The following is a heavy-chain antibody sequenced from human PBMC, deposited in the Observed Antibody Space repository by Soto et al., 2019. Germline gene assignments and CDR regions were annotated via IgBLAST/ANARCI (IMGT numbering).Heavy chain of an antibody. Sequence: GGSLRLSCAASGFTFSSYGMHWVRQAPGKGLEWVAVISYDGSNKYYADSVKGRFTISRDNSKNTLYLQMNSLRAEDTAVYYCAKTAAAGAPIDPWGQGTLVTVSS. J-gene: IGHJ5*02. CDR2: ISYDGSNK. CDR1: GFTFSSYG. CDR3: AKTAAAGAPIDP. V-gene: IGHV3-30*18. D-gene: IGHD6-13*01.